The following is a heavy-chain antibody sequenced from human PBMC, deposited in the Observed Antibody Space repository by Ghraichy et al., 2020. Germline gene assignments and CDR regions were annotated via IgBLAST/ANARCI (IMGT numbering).Heavy chain of an antibody. Sequence: GESLNISCAASGFTFSSYSMNWVRQAPGKGLEWVSSISSSSSYIYYADSVKGRFTISRDNAKNSLYLQMNSLRAEDTAVYYCARDNNGGSRYCSGGSCYSTITYFDYWGQGTLVTVSS. V-gene: IGHV3-21*01. CDR2: ISSSSSYI. CDR3: ARDNNGGSRYCSGGSCYSTITYFDY. CDR1: GFTFSSYS. J-gene: IGHJ4*02. D-gene: IGHD2-15*01.